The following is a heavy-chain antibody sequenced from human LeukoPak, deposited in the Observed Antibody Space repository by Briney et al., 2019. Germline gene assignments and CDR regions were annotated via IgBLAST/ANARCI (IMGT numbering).Heavy chain of an antibody. J-gene: IGHJ4*02. CDR1: GFTFSNYA. CDR3: AKGSDSSRPYYFDC. D-gene: IGHD1-26*01. Sequence: QPGGSLRLSCTASGFTFSNYAMSWVRQAPGKGLEWFSAITGGGDDTYHADSVKGRLTISRDNSKNTLYLQMNSLRVEDTAVYYCAKGSDSSRPYYFDCWGQGALVTVSS. V-gene: IGHV3-23*01. CDR2: ITGGGDDT.